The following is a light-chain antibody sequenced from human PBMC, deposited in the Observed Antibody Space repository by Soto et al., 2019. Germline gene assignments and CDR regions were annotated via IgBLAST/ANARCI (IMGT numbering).Light chain of an antibody. CDR1: QDVSSN. J-gene: IGKJ4*01. CDR3: QQYIRWPLT. V-gene: IGKV3-15*01. Sequence: EMVVTQSPATLSVSPGERATLSCRASQDVSSNLAWYQQKPGQAPRLLIYGASTRATGTPARFSGSGSGTEFTLTISSLQSEDYAVYFCQQYIRWPLTCGGGTKVEIK. CDR2: GAS.